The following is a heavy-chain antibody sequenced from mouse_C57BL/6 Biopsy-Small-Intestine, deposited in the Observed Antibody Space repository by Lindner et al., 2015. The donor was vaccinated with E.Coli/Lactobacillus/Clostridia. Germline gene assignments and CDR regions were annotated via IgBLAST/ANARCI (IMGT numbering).Heavy chain of an antibody. CDR2: IDPENGDT. CDR3: GRGVRGWDGNFDV. J-gene: IGHJ1*03. V-gene: IGHV14-4*01. Sequence: VQLQESGAELVRPGASVKLSCTASGFNIKDDYMHWVKQRPEQGLEWIGWIDPENGDTEYASKFQGKATITADTSSNTAYLQLSSLTSEDSAVYFCGRGVRGWDGNFDVWGTGTTVTVSS. CDR1: GFNIKDDY. D-gene: IGHD4-1*01.